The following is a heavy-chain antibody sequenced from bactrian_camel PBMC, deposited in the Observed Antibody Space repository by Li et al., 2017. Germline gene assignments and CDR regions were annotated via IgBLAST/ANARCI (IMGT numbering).Heavy chain of an antibody. V-gene: IGHV3S53*01. Sequence: HVQLVESGGGSVSAGGSLRLSCTASEFTYSRTWLGWFRQGPGKEREGVAVIDSDGRATYADSVKGRFTISKDNAKDTMYLQMNNLNQEDTARYYCAVDRGTGCKFRAGTAYWGQGTQVTVS. CDR2: IDSDGRA. CDR1: EFTYSRTW. CDR3: AVDRGTGCKFRAGTAY. D-gene: IGHD6*01. J-gene: IGHJ4*01.